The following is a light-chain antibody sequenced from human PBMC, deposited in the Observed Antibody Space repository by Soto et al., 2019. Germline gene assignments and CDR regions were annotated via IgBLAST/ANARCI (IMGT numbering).Light chain of an antibody. V-gene: IGKV3-20*01. CDR3: QQYATSPLT. Sequence: EIVLTQSPGTVSLSPGERATLSCRASQSITTSLAWYQRKPDQAPRLLIYDASTRATAIPDRFSGSGSGTDFTLTLSRLEAEDFAVYYCQQYATSPLTFGGGTKVEIK. J-gene: IGKJ4*01. CDR2: DAS. CDR1: QSITTS.